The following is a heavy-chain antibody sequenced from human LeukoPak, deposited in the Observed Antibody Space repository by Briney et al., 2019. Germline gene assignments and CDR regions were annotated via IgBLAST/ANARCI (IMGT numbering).Heavy chain of an antibody. J-gene: IGHJ5*02. V-gene: IGHV4-39*01. Sequence: SETLSLTCTVSGGSISSSSYYWGWIRQPPGKGLEWIGSIYYSGSTYHNQSPKSRVTISVDTSKNQFSLKLSSVTAADTAVYYCARHRYDYVWGRYRDWGGSLNWFDPWGQGTLVTVSS. D-gene: IGHD3-16*02. CDR1: GGSISSSSYY. CDR2: IYYSGST. CDR3: ARHRYDYVWGRYRDWGGSLNWFDP.